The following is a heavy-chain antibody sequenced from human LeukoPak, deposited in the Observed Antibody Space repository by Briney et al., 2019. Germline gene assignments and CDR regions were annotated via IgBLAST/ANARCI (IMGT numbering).Heavy chain of an antibody. D-gene: IGHD3-16*01. CDR3: ARRGNYFDY. J-gene: IGHJ4*02. CDR1: GFTFSSYW. CDR2: TNSDGSSK. Sequence: GSLTLSCAASGFTFSSYWMHWLRQAPGKELVWVSRTNSDGSSKSYADPVKGPFTISRDNDKNTLYLQMNSLGAEDTVVYYSARRGNYFDYWGQGCLVTLSP. V-gene: IGHV3-74*01.